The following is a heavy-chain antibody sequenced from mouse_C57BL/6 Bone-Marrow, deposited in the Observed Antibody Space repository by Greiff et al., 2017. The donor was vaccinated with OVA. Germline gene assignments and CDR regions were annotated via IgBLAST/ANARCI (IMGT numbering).Heavy chain of an antibody. CDR3: FFPMGY. V-gene: IGHV1-82*01. Sequence: VQGVESGPELVKPGASVKISCKASGYAFSSSWMNWVKQRPGKGLEWIGRIYPGDGDTNYNGKFKGKATLTADKSSSTAYMQLSSLTSEDSAVYFCFFPMGYWGQGTSVTVSS. J-gene: IGHJ4*01. CDR2: IYPGDGDT. CDR1: GYAFSSSW.